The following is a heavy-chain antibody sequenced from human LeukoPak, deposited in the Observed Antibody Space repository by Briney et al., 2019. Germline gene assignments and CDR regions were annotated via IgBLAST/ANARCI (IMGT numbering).Heavy chain of an antibody. V-gene: IGHV3-23*01. J-gene: IGHJ4*02. CDR2: ISGSGGST. CDR3: AKSYYYGSGSYYNFDY. Sequence: GGSLRLSCAASGFTFSSYAMSWVRQAPGKGLEWVSAISGSGGSTHYADSVKGRFTISRDNSKNTLYLQMNSLRAEDTAVYYCAKSYYYGSGSYYNFDYWGQGTLVTVSS. CDR1: GFTFSSYA. D-gene: IGHD3-10*01.